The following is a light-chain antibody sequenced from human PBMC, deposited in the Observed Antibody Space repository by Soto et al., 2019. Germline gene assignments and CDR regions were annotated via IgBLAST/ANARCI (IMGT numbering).Light chain of an antibody. V-gene: IGLV2-14*01. CDR2: DVS. J-gene: IGLJ2*01. CDR1: SNDIGGYNY. Sequence: QSALTQPASVSGSPGQSITFSCTGTSNDIGGYNYVSWYQQHPGKAPKLMIFDVSNRPSGVSYRFSGSKSGNTASLTISGLQAEDEADYCCSSYTSSSTLLFGGGTKVTVL. CDR3: SSYTSSSTLL.